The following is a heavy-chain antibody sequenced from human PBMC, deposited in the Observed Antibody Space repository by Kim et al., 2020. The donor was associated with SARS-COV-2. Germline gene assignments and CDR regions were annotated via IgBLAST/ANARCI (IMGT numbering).Heavy chain of an antibody. V-gene: IGHV3-30*04. J-gene: IGHJ6*02. Sequence: GGSLRLCCAASGFTFSSYAMHWVRQAPGKGLEWVAVISYDGSNKYYADSVKGRFTISRDNSKNTLYLQMNSLRAEDTAVYYCAGGTAMVPLYGMDVWGQG. D-gene: IGHD5-18*01. CDR1: GFTFSSYA. CDR3: AGGTAMVPLYGMDV. CDR2: ISYDGSNK.